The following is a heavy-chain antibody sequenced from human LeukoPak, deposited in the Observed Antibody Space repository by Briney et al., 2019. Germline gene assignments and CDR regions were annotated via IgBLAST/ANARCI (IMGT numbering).Heavy chain of an antibody. V-gene: IGHV3-49*03. CDR2: IRSKGYGGTT. CDR1: GFTFGDYA. CDR3: TRDYYDSSGYYHYLDY. J-gene: IGHJ4*02. Sequence: GGSLRLSCTASGFTFGDYAMSWFRQAPGKGLEWVGFIRSKGYGGTTEYAASVKDGFTISRDDSKRIAYLQMNSLRTEDTAMYYCTRDYYDSSGYYHYLDYWGQGTLVTVSS. D-gene: IGHD3-22*01.